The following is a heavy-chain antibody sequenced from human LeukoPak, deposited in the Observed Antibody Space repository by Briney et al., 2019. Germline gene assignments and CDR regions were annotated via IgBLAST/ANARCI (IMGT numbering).Heavy chain of an antibody. Sequence: ASVKVSCKASGYTFTSYDINWVRQATGQGLEGMGWMNPNSGNTGYAQKFQGRVTMTRNTSISTAYMELSSLRSEDTAVYYCARAPVYYDFWSGYSSYYYYYYMDVWGKGTTVTVSS. J-gene: IGHJ6*03. CDR1: GYTFTSYD. D-gene: IGHD3-3*01. V-gene: IGHV1-8*01. CDR2: MNPNSGNT. CDR3: ARAPVYYDFWSGYSSYYYYYYMDV.